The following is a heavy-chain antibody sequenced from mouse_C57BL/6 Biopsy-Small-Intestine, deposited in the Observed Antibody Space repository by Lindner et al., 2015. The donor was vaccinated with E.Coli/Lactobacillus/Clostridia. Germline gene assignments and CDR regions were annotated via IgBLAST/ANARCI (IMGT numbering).Heavy chain of an antibody. V-gene: IGHV1-63*01. Sequence: VQLQESGAELVRPGTSVKMSCKASGYTFTNYWIGWAKQRPGHGLEWIGDIYPGGDYTNYNEKLKGKATLTADKSSSTAYMQFSSLTSEDSAIYYCARRYYGSSYPYYYTMDYWGQGTSVTVSS. J-gene: IGHJ4*01. CDR2: IYPGGDYT. D-gene: IGHD1-1*01. CDR3: ARRYYGSSYPYYYTMDY. CDR1: GYTFTNYW.